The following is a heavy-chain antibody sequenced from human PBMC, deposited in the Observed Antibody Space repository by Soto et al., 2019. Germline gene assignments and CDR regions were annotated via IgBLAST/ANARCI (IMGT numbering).Heavy chain of an antibody. CDR2: FDPEDGET. J-gene: IGHJ4*02. V-gene: IGHV1-24*01. Sequence: ASVKVSCKVSGYTLTELSMHWVRQAPGKGLEWMGGFDPEDGETIYAQKFQGRVTMTEDTSTDTAYMELSSLRSEDTAVYYCETPEILRYFDPYYFDYWGQGTLVTVSS. CDR3: ETPEILRYFDPYYFDY. CDR1: GYTLTELS. D-gene: IGHD3-9*01.